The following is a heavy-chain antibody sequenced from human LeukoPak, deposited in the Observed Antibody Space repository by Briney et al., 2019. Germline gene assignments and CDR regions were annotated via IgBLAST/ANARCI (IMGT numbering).Heavy chain of an antibody. CDR2: IYTSGST. CDR1: GGSISSYY. J-gene: IGHJ5*02. Sequence: SETLSLTCTVSGGSISSYYWSWIRQPAGKGLEWIGRIYTSGSTNYNPSLKSRVTMSVDTSKNQFSLKLSSVTAADTAVYYCGRGCLKNSNVVGGYTKNNGFDPWGQGTLVTVSS. V-gene: IGHV4-4*07. CDR3: GRGCLKNSNVVGGYTKNNGFDP. D-gene: IGHD3-16*02.